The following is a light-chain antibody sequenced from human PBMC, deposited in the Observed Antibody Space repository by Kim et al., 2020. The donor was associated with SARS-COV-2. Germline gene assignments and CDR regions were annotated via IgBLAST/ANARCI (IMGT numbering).Light chain of an antibody. V-gene: IGKV2D-29*02. CDR2: EVS. CDR1: QSLLYSDGKTY. CDR3: MQSMQFPPT. J-gene: IGKJ4*01. Sequence: PASISCKCRQSLLYSDGKTYFYWYLHKPGQSPQILIYEVSNRFSGVPDRFSGGGSGTDFTLKISRVEAEDVGVYYCMQSMQFPPTFGGGTKVDIK.